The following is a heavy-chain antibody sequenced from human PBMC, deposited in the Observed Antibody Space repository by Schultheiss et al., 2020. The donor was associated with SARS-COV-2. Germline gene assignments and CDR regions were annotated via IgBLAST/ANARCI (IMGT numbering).Heavy chain of an antibody. D-gene: IGHD2-21*02. Sequence: GESLKISCAASGFTFSSYSMNWVRQAPGKGLEWVAVISYDGSNKYYADSVKGRFTISRDNSKNTLYLQMNSLRAEDTAVYYCARRADMTPTLGAFDIWGQGTMVTVSS. CDR2: ISYDGSNK. J-gene: IGHJ3*02. CDR3: ARRADMTPTLGAFDI. CDR1: GFTFSSYS. V-gene: IGHV3-30*03.